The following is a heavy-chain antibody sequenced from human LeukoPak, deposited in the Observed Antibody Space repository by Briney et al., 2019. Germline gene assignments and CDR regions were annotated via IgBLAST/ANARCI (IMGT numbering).Heavy chain of an antibody. V-gene: IGHV4-59*01. J-gene: IGHJ4*02. D-gene: IGHD6-13*01. Sequence: SETLSLTCTVSSRSIIGYYWAWIRQPPGKGLEWIGYIQYSGTTEYNPSLASRATISVDTAKDQFSLNLRSVTAADTAVYYCARDRAAGTLDFWGQGTLVTVSS. CDR2: IQYSGTT. CDR3: ARDRAAGTLDF. CDR1: SRSIIGYY.